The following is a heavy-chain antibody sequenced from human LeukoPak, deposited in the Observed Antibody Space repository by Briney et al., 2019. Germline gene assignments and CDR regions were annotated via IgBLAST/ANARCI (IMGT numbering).Heavy chain of an antibody. J-gene: IGHJ4*02. D-gene: IGHD1-1*01. CDR1: GGTFSSYA. V-gene: IGHV1-69*05. CDR2: IIPIFGTA. Sequence: SVKVSCKASGGTFSSYAISWVRQAPGQGLEWMGGIIPIFGTANYAQKFQGRVTITTDESTSTAYMELSSLRSEDTAVYYCARDSGRPPTSFDYWGQGTLVTVSS. CDR3: ARDSGRPPTSFDY.